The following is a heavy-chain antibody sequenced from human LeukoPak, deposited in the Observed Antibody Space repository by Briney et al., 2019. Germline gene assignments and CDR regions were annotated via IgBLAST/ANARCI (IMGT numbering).Heavy chain of an antibody. J-gene: IGHJ6*04. CDR1: GGTFSSYA. Sequence: ASVKVSCKASGGTFSSYAFSWVRQAPAQGLEWMGGIIPIFGTANYAQKFEGRVTITADESTSTAYMELSSLRSEDTAVYYCARARCSEGSCRHRGELYCGMDVWGKGTTVTVSS. CDR2: IIPIFGTA. CDR3: ARARCSEGSCRHRGELYCGMDV. V-gene: IGHV1-69*13. D-gene: IGHD2-15*01.